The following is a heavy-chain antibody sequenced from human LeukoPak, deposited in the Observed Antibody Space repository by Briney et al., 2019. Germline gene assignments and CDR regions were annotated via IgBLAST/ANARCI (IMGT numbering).Heavy chain of an antibody. CDR3: ARDTGGNSGSYYGY. J-gene: IGHJ4*02. CDR2: INAGNGNT. Sequence: GASVKVSCKASGYTFTSYAMHWVRQAPGQRLEWMGWINAGNGNTKYSQKFQGRVTITRDTSASTAYMELSSLRSEDTAVHYCARDTGGNSGSYYGYWGQGTLVTVSS. V-gene: IGHV1-3*01. D-gene: IGHD1-26*01. CDR1: GYTFTSYA.